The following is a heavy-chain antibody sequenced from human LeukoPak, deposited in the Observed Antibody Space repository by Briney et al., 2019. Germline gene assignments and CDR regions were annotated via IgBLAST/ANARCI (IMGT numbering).Heavy chain of an antibody. Sequence: SETLSLTCTVSGGSIRSSDYFWGWIRQPPGQGLEWIGSIHYSGNTYDNPSLKSRVTVSVYTSKNQFSLQLNSVTPEDTAVYYCARVFSGLLDAFDIWGQGTMVTVSS. V-gene: IGHV4-39*07. CDR1: GGSIRSSDYF. CDR3: ARVFSGLLDAFDI. J-gene: IGHJ3*02. CDR2: IHYSGNT. D-gene: IGHD2-21*01.